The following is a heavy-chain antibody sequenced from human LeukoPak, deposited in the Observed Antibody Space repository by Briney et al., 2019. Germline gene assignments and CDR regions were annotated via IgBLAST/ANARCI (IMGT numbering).Heavy chain of an antibody. V-gene: IGHV1-18*04. D-gene: IGHD1-1*01. Sequence: GASVKVSCKASGYTFTGYYMHWVRQAPGQGLEWMGWISAYNGNTNYAQKLQGRVTMTTDTSTSTAYMELRSLRSDDTAVYYCARVQAGTLSPYYYYMDVWGKGTTVTISS. J-gene: IGHJ6*03. CDR2: ISAYNGNT. CDR3: ARVQAGTLSPYYYYMDV. CDR1: GYTFTGYY.